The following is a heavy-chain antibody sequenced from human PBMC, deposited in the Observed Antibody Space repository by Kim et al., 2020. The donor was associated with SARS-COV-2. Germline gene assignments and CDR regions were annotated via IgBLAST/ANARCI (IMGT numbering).Heavy chain of an antibody. D-gene: IGHD2-8*01. V-gene: IGHV4-59*01. CDR3: ARTGYCTNGVCSPGAFDI. J-gene: IGHJ3*02. Sequence: KSRVTISVDTSKNQFSLKLSSVTAADTAVYYCARTGYCTNGVCSPGAFDIWGQGTMVTVSS.